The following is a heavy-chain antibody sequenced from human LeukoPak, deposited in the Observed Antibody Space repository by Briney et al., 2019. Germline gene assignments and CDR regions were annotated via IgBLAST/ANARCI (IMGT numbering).Heavy chain of an antibody. J-gene: IGHJ4*02. V-gene: IGHV7-4-1*02. CDR1: GCTFISYV. CDR2: INTNTGNP. D-gene: IGHD3-22*01. CDR3: AIIPGDSSGYYEGSDY. Sequence: ASVKVSCKASGCTFISYVMTWVRQAPGQGLEWMGWINTNTGNPTYAQGFTGRFVFSLDTSVSTAYLQISSLKAEDTAVYYCAIIPGDSSGYYEGSDYWGQGTLVTVSS.